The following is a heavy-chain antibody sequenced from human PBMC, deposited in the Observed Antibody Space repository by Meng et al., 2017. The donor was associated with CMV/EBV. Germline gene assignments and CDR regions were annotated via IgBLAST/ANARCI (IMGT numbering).Heavy chain of an antibody. CDR3: ASTGITIFGVKTYYYGMDV. V-gene: IGHV1-69*10. Sequence: SVKVSCKASGGTFSSYAISWVRQAPGQGLEWMGGIIPILGIANYAQKFQGRVTITADKSTSTAYMELSSLRSEDTAVYYCASTGITIFGVKTYYYGMDVWGQGTTVTVSS. CDR2: IIPILGIA. J-gene: IGHJ6*02. CDR1: GGTFSSYA. D-gene: IGHD3-3*01.